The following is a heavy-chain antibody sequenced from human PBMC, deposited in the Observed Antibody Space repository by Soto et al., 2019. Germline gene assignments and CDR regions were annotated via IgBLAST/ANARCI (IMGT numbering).Heavy chain of an antibody. J-gene: IGHJ6*02. CDR3: AKDGNDDYGDYDFYYYGMDV. CDR2: ISYDGSNK. Sequence: QVQLVESGGGVVQPGRSLRLSCAASGFTFSSYGMHWVRQGPGKGLEWVAVISYDGSNKYYADSVKGRFTISRDNFKNTLYLQMNSLRAEDTAVYYCAKDGNDDYGDYDFYYYGMDVWGQGTTVTVSS. CDR1: GFTFSSYG. D-gene: IGHD4-17*01. V-gene: IGHV3-30*18.